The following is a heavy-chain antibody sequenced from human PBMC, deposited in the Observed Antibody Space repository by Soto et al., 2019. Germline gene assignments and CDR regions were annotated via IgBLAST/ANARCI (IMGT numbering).Heavy chain of an antibody. CDR3: AKSLRSFGPTHQWYYYYGMDV. Sequence: GGSLRLSCAASGFTFDDYAMHWVRQAPGKGLEWVSGISWNSGSIGYADSVKGRFTISRDNAKNSLYLQMNSLRAEDTALYYCAKSLRSFGPTHQWYYYYGMDVWGQGTTVTVSS. J-gene: IGHJ6*02. V-gene: IGHV3-9*01. D-gene: IGHD1-26*01. CDR2: ISWNSGSI. CDR1: GFTFDDYA.